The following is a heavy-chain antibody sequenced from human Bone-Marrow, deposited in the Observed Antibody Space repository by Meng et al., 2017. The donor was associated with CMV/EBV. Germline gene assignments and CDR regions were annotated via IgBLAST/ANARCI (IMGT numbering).Heavy chain of an antibody. Sequence: SVKVSCKASGGTFSSYAISWVRQAPGQGLEWMGGIIPIFGTANYAQKFQGRVTITTDESTSTAYMELSRLRSEDTAVYYCARSTSRWLQVFDYWGQGTLVTVSS. J-gene: IGHJ4*02. V-gene: IGHV1-69*05. D-gene: IGHD5-24*01. CDR1: GGTFSSYA. CDR3: ARSTSRWLQVFDY. CDR2: IIPIFGTA.